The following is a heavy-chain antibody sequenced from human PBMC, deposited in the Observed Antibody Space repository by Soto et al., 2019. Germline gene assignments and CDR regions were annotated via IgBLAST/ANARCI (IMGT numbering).Heavy chain of an antibody. V-gene: IGHV4-59*01. Sequence: PSESLSLTCTVSGGSISSYYWSWIRQPPGKGLEWIGYIYYSGSTNYNPSLKSRVTISVDTSKNQFSLKLSSVTAVDTAVYYCARAWIFGVVIIPWFDPWGQGTLVTVSS. CDR1: GGSISSYY. CDR2: IYYSGST. D-gene: IGHD3-3*01. CDR3: ARAWIFGVVIIPWFDP. J-gene: IGHJ5*02.